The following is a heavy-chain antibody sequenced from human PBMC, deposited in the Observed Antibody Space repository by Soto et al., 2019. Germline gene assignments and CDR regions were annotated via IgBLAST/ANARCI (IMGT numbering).Heavy chain of an antibody. CDR1: GYTFTSYA. Sequence: QVQLVQSGAEVKKPGASVKVSCKASGYTFTSYAMHWVRQAPGQRLEWMGWINAGNGNTKYSQKFQGRVTITRDTSASTASMALSSLRSEDTALYYSARDTAPSDVWCQGTTVTVSS. CDR3: ARDTAPSDV. CDR2: INAGNGNT. D-gene: IGHD4-17*01. V-gene: IGHV1-3*01. J-gene: IGHJ6*02.